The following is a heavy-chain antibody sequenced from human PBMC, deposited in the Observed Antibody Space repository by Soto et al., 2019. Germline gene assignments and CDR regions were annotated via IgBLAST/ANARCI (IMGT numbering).Heavy chain of an antibody. D-gene: IGHD3-10*01. J-gene: IGHJ6*01. Sequence: ASVKVSSKAPGGTFSSYAISCVRQAPGQRLDWMGVIIPIFGTASYAQKFQGRVTITADESTSTAYMELSSLRSEDTAVYYCARGRKGYYASGSYPRRYYYYGMEVWGQGTTVTVSS. CDR1: GGTFSSYA. CDR2: IIPIFGTA. CDR3: ARGRKGYYASGSYPRRYYYYGMEV. V-gene: IGHV1-69*13.